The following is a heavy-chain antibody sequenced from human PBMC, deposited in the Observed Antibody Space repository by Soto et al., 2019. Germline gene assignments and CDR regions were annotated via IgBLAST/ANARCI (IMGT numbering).Heavy chain of an antibody. V-gene: IGHV3-23*01. J-gene: IGHJ4*02. CDR2: ISGSGGST. Sequence: PGGSLRLSCAASGFTVSSNYMSWVRQAPGKGLEWASAISGSGGSTYYADSEKGRFTISRDNSKNTLYLQMNSLRAEDTAVYYCAKDRIYYDSSGTRFDYWGQGTLVTVSS. CDR3: AKDRIYYDSSGTRFDY. CDR1: GFTVSSNY. D-gene: IGHD3-22*01.